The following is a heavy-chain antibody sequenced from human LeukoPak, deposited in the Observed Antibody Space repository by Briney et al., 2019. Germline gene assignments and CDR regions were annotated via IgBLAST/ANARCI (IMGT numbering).Heavy chain of an antibody. CDR1: GYTFSSFD. J-gene: IGHJ4*02. Sequence: ASVKVSCKASGYTFSSFDINWVRQATGQGLEWMGWMNPNSGHTGYARTFQGRVTMTRNTSISTAYMELSSLRSQDTAVYYCARIPPNYYDSRPLDYWGQGTLVTVSS. CDR2: MNPNSGHT. CDR3: ARIPPNYYDSRPLDY. V-gene: IGHV1-8*01. D-gene: IGHD3-22*01.